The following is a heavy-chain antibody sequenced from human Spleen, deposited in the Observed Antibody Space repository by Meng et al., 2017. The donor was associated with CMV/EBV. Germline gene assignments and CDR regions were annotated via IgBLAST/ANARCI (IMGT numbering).Heavy chain of an antibody. D-gene: IGHD2-15*01. J-gene: IGHJ6*02. CDR1: GFTFTDYY. V-gene: IGHV1-2*02. CDR3: ARDVGPHYGYGMDV. CDR2: INPKGGGT. Sequence: ASVKVSCKASGFTFTDYYFHWVRQAPVQGLEWMGWINPKGGGTKYAQKFQGRVTMTRDTSISTAYMEVRSLRSDDTAVYYCARDVGPHYGYGMDVWGQGTTVTVSS.